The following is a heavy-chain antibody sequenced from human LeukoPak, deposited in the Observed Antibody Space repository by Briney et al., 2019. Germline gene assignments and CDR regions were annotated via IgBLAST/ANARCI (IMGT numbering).Heavy chain of an antibody. J-gene: IGHJ3*02. CDR3: TKYCSSTSCYHHAFDI. CDR2: IYTSGST. CDR1: GGSISSYY. D-gene: IGHD2-2*01. Sequence: SETLSLTCTVSGGSISSYYWSWIRQPAGKGLEWIGRIYTSGSTNYNPSLKSRVTMSVDTSKNQFSLKLSSVTAADTAVYYCTKYCSSTSCYHHAFDIWGQGTMVTVSS. V-gene: IGHV4-4*07.